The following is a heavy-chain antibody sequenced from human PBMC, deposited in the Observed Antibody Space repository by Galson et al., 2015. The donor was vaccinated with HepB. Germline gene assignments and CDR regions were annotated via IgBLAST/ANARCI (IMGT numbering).Heavy chain of an antibody. J-gene: IGHJ6*02. CDR3: TSTIFGVVVRGSPYYYGMDV. D-gene: IGHD3-3*01. V-gene: IGHV3-49*04. CDR1: GFNFGDYA. Sequence: SLRLSCATSGFNFGDYAVSWVRQAPGKGLEWVSFIRSKDYGGTKEYAASVKGRFTISRDDSQSIAYLQMNSLKTEDTAVYYCTSTIFGVVVRGSPYYYGMDVWGQGTTVTVSS. CDR2: IRSKDYGGTK.